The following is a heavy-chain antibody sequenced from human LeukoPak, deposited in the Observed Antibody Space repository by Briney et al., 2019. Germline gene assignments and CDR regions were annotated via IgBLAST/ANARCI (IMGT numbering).Heavy chain of an antibody. CDR1: GGSISSYY. CDR2: IYHSGST. CDR3: ARHAYYYYGSGSREVGFDY. D-gene: IGHD3-10*01. Sequence: PSETLSLTCTVSGGSISSYYWSWIRQPPGKGLEWIGYIYHSGSTNYNPSLKSRVTISVDTSKNQFSLELSSVTAADTAVYYCARHAYYYYGSGSREVGFDYWGQGTLVTVSS. V-gene: IGHV4-59*08. J-gene: IGHJ4*02.